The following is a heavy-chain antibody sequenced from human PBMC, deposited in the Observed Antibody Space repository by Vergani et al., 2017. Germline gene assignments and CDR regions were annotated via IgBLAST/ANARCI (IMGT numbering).Heavy chain of an antibody. D-gene: IGHD5-12*01. V-gene: IGHV3-9*01. CDR1: GFIFSDHY. CDR3: TKGSVYYHDSSGHGYDPYTGFDL. CDR2: IGWNSGAV. Sequence: EVQVVESGGGLVQPGGSLRLSCAASGFIFSDHYMDWVRQAPGKGLEWVSVIGWNSGAVDYADSVRGRFTISRDNAKNALFLEMNSLRYEDTAVYFCTKGSVYYHDSSGHGYDPYTGFDLWGQGTLVTVSS. J-gene: IGHJ3*01.